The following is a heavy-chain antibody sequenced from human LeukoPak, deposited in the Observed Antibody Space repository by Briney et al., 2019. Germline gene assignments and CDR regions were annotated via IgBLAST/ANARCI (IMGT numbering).Heavy chain of an antibody. CDR3: ARLSSSWPHKCFQH. V-gene: IGHV4-31*03. CDR2: IYYSGST. J-gene: IGHJ1*01. D-gene: IGHD6-13*01. Sequence: SETLSLTCTVSGGSISSGGYYWSWIRQHPGKGLEWIGYIYYSGSTYYNPSLKSRVTISVDTSKNQFSLKLSSVTAADTAVYYCARLSSSWPHKCFQHWGQGTLVTVSS. CDR1: GGSISSGGYY.